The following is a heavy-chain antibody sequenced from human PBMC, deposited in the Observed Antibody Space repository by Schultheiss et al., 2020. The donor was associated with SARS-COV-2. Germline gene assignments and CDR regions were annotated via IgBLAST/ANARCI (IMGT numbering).Heavy chain of an antibody. CDR3: TTDRVWSGSYKGLFDY. V-gene: IGHV3-15*01. CDR1: GFTFNNAW. J-gene: IGHJ4*02. Sequence: GGSLRLSCAASGFTFNNAWVSWVRQAPGKGLEWVGRSKSKTDGETSDYAAPVKGRFTISRDDSKNTLYLQMNSLKTEDTAVYYCTTDRVWSGSYKGLFDYWGQGTLVTVSS. D-gene: IGHD3-3*01. CDR2: SKSKTDGETS.